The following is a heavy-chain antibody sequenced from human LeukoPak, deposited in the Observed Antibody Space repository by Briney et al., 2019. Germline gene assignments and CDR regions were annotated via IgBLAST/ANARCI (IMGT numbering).Heavy chain of an antibody. V-gene: IGHV3-48*01. J-gene: IGHJ4*02. D-gene: IGHD2-21*01. CDR3: AKDIYCGGECYIRAGDS. CDR1: GYTFSGYS. Sequence: PGGSLRLSCAASGYTFSGYSMNWVRQAPGKGLEWVSYISSSSSTIYYADSVRGRFTISRDNSQNTLYLQMNSLRAEDTAIYYCAKDIYCGGECYIRAGDSWGQGTLVSVSS. CDR2: ISSSSSTI.